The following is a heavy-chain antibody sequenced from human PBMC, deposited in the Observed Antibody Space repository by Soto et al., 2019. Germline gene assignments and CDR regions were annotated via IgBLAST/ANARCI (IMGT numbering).Heavy chain of an antibody. CDR1: GFTFTNYA. CDR2: ISGSGSRA. CDR3: AKAPLAVAGTLSYSQY. V-gene: IGHV3-23*01. J-gene: IGHJ1*01. Sequence: DVQLSESGGHLVQPGGSLRLSCAASGFTFTNYAMRWVRQAPGKGLEWVSEISGSGSRAFYSDTVKGRFTISRDNSNNSLYLQMNSLRVEDTAIYYCAKAPLAVAGTLSYSQYWGQGTLVTVSS. D-gene: IGHD6-19*01.